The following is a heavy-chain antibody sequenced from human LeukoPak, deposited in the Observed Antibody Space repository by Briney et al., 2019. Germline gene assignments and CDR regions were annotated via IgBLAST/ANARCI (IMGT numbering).Heavy chain of an antibody. J-gene: IGHJ4*02. CDR2: ISASGDNT. CDR1: GLTFSGFG. CDR3: AKRFCSATRCFHFDY. V-gene: IGHV3-23*01. Sequence: PGGSLRLSCAASGLTFSGFGMSWVRPAPGKGLGWGSAISASGDNTYYAGSVKGRFTISRDNSKNTLYLQMDSLRAEDTAVYYCAKRFCSATRCFHFDYWGQGTLVTVSS. D-gene: IGHD2-2*01.